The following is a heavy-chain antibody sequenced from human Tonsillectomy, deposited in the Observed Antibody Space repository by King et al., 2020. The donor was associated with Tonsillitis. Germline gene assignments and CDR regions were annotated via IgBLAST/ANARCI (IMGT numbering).Heavy chain of an antibody. CDR1: GYTFSNYL. V-gene: IGHV5-10-1*03. CDR3: AILTACSTSSCYAGI. CDR2: IDPSDSYT. J-gene: IGHJ4*02. D-gene: IGHD2-2*01. Sequence: DVQLVESGAEVKKPGESLKISCKGSGYTFSNYLIIWVRQMPGKGLEWMGRIDPSDSYTNYSPSFQGRVTISADKSITTAYLQWSSLKASDTAMYYCAILTACSTSSCYAGIWGQGTLVTVSS.